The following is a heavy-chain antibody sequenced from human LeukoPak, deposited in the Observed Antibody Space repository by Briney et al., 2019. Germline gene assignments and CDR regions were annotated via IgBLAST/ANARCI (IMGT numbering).Heavy chain of an antibody. J-gene: IGHJ5*02. CDR2: IYYSGST. V-gene: IGHV4-59*01. Sequence: PSETLSLTCTVSGGSISSYYWSWIRQPPGKGLEWIGYIYYSGSTNYNPFLKSRVTISVDTSKNQFSLKLSSVTAADTAVYYCARVRTTPTYWFDPWGQGTLVTVSS. CDR1: GGSISSYY. CDR3: ARVRTTPTYWFDP. D-gene: IGHD4-17*01.